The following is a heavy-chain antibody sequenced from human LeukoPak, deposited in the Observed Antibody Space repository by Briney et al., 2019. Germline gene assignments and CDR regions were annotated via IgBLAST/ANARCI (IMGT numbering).Heavy chain of an antibody. J-gene: IGHJ4*02. Sequence: GASVKVSCKASGYTFSSYAMHWVRQAPGQRPEWMGWINAGNGNTKYSQKFQGRVTITRDTSASTAYMELSSLRAEDTAVYYCARVSSSWSGSFGYWGQGTLVTVSS. CDR1: GYTFSSYA. CDR3: ARVSSSWSGSFGY. CDR2: INAGNGNT. V-gene: IGHV1-3*01. D-gene: IGHD6-13*01.